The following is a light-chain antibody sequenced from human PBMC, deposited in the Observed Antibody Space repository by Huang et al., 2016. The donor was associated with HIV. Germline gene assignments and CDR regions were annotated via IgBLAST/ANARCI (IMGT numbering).Light chain of an antibody. V-gene: IGKV1-39*01. CDR2: ATS. CDR1: QSITTY. CDR3: QQSYNLPYT. J-gene: IGKJ2*01. Sequence: DIQMTQSPPSLSASLGDRVTITCRASQSITTYLNWYRHKPGEAPELLIHATSTLQNGVPSRFSGGGSGTDFTLTITNLQPEDVASYYCQQSYNLPYTFGRGIKVDIK.